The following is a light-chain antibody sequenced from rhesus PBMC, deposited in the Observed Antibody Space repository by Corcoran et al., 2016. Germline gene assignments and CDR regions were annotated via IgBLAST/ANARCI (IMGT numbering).Light chain of an antibody. CDR3: KHYYSTPYS. CDR2: EAS. CDR1: QGITND. V-gene: IGKV1-25*01. Sequence: DIQMTQSPSSLSASVGDRVTITCRASQGITNDLAWYQQKPGETPKLLIYEASSLQSGIPSRFSGSGSGTDFTLTIISLQPEDFATYYCKHYYSTPYSFGQGTKVEIK. J-gene: IGKJ2*01.